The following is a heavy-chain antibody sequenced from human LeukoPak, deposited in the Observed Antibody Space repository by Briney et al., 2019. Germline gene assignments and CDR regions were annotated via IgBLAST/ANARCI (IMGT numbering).Heavy chain of an antibody. CDR1: GFTFTDFY. J-gene: IGHJ4*02. CDR2: ISSSGSTI. CDR3: ARVREQWLVGD. V-gene: IGHV3-11*01. Sequence: PGGSLRLSCAASGFTFTDFYMNWVRQAPGKGLEWVSYISSSGSTIYYADSVKGRFTISRDNAKNSLYLQMNSLRAEDTAVYYCARVREQWLVGDWGQGTLVTVSS. D-gene: IGHD6-19*01.